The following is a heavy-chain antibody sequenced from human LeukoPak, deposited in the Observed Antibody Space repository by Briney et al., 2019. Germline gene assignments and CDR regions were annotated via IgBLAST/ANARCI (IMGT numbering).Heavy chain of an antibody. CDR3: ARVDRYHYYLDV. Sequence: ASVTVSFKSSGGTFSSYSITWVRQAPGQGLEWMGVIMPLFNTANNAQQFQGRVTITTDESTSTAYMELSSVRFEDTAMYYCARVDRYHYYLDVWGKGTTVTVSS. CDR2: IMPLFNTA. V-gene: IGHV1-69*05. CDR1: GGTFSSYS. J-gene: IGHJ6*03.